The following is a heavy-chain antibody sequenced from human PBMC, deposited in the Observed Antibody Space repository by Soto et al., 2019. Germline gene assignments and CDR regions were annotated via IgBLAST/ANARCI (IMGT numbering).Heavy chain of an antibody. V-gene: IGHV4-39*07. J-gene: IGHJ6*02. CDR3: ARESYDSSGYPRVYYGMDV. CDR1: GGSISSSSYY. CDR2: IYYSGST. D-gene: IGHD3-22*01. Sequence: SETLSLTCTVSGGSISSSSYYWGWIRQPPGKGLEWIGSIYYSGSTYYNPSLKSRVTISVDTSKNQFYLKLSPVTAEDTAVYYCARESYDSSGYPRVYYGMDVWGQGTTVTVSS.